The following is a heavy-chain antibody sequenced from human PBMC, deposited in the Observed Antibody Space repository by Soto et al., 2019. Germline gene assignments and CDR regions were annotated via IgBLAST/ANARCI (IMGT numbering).Heavy chain of an antibody. J-gene: IGHJ6*02. D-gene: IGHD3-10*01. CDR2: IFYSGTT. CDR3: DRGLNDYGSGSYSYYYGLDV. V-gene: IGHV4-30-4*02. CDR1: GGSISSGDYY. Sequence: PADTLSLTCTVSGGSISSGDYYWSWIRQPPGKGLGWIGYIFYSGTTYHNPSLKSRVTISIDTSKNQFSLKLSSVTAADAAVYYCDRGLNDYGSGSYSYYYGLDVWGQGSTVTVSS.